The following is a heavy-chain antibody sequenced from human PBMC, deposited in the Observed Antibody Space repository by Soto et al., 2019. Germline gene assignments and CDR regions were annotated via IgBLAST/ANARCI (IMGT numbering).Heavy chain of an antibody. CDR2: IDDSGST. CDR1: GGSFIGYY. D-gene: IGHD6-19*01. CDR3: ARGYSSGWYAY. J-gene: IGHJ4*02. Sequence: QVQLQQWGAGLLKPSETLSLTCAVYGGSFIGYYWSWISQPPGKGLEWIGEIDDSGSTNYNPYLKSRLTQSVDTSKNQFSLKLSSVTASGTAVYYGARGYSSGWYAYWGQGPLVTVSS. V-gene: IGHV4-34*01.